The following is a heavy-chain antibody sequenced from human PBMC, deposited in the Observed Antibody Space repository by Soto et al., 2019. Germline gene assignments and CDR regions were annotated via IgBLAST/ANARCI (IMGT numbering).Heavy chain of an antibody. CDR3: ARTGYCTSTSCYAGLNHNWFDP. Sequence: QVQLVQSGAEVKMPGASVKVSCKASGYTFTSYDINWVRQATGQGLECMGWTNPKSGNTGYAQKFQGRVTMTRNTSITTAYLELSSLRSEDTAVYYCARTGYCTSTSCYAGLNHNWFDPWGQGTLVSVSS. V-gene: IGHV1-8*01. J-gene: IGHJ5*02. D-gene: IGHD2-2*01. CDR1: GYTFTSYD. CDR2: TNPKSGNT.